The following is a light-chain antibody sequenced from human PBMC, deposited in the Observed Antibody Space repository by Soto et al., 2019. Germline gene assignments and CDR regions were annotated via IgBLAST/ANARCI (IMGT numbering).Light chain of an antibody. CDR1: QEIGSN. V-gene: IGKV3-15*01. Sequence: EIVMTQSPAALSVFPGERATLSCRASQEIGSNLAWYQQKPGQPPRLLIYEASTKAAGIPARFSGSGSGTEFTLTISSLQSEDFAVYSCQQYKNWPRGFGQVTKVE. J-gene: IGKJ1*01. CDR2: EAS. CDR3: QQYKNWPRG.